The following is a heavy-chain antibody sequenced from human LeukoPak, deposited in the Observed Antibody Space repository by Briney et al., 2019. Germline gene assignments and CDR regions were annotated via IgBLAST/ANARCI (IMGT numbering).Heavy chain of an antibody. V-gene: IGHV1-2*02. D-gene: IGHD5-24*01. CDR3: ARAVSRDGYNFDY. CDR1: GYTFTGYY. J-gene: IGHJ4*02. Sequence: ASVKVSCKASGYTFTGYYLHWVRQAPGQGLEWEGWIDPNSGGINYAQKFHGRVTMTRDTSISTAYMDLSRLRSDDTAVYYCARAVSRDGYNFDYWGQGTLVTVSS. CDR2: IDPNSGGI.